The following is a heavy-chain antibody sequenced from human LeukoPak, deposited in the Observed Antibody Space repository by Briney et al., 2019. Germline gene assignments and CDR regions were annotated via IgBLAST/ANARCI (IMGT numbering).Heavy chain of an antibody. J-gene: IGHJ4*02. CDR1: GYSFTSYW. CDR3: ARISDGYNSKYYFDY. Sequence: GESLKISCKCSGYSFTSYWIGWVRQMPGKGLEWMGIIYPGDSDTRYSPSFQGQVTISADKSISTAYLQWSSLKASDTAMYCCARISDGYNSKYYFDYWGQGTLVTVSS. D-gene: IGHD5-24*01. V-gene: IGHV5-51*01. CDR2: IYPGDSDT.